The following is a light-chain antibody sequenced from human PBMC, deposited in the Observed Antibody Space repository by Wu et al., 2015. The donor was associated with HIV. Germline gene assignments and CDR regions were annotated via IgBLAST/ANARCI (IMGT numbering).Light chain of an antibody. CDR2: AAS. CDR1: QIISIF. CDR3: QQFNSYPIT. V-gene: IGKV1-39*01. Sequence: DIQMTQSPSSLSASIGDRVTITCRASQIISIFLNWYQQKPGKAPQLLIFAASNLQSGVPSRFSGSGSGTAFTLTISSLQPEDFGTYYCQQFNSYPITFGGGPRWRSN. J-gene: IGKJ4*01.